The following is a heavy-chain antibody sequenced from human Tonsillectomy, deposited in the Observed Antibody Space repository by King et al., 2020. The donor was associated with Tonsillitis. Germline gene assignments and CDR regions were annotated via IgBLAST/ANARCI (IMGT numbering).Heavy chain of an antibody. D-gene: IGHD3-22*01. CDR3: ARDLEGYFGY. V-gene: IGHV3-30-3*01. CDR1: RFTLSSYA. CDR2: ISYDGSKK. Sequence: QLVQSGGGVVQPGRSLRLSCAASRFTLSSYAMHWVRQAPGKGLEWVAVISYDGSKKYDADSVKGRFTISRDNSKNTLYLQMNSLRAEETAVYYCARDLEGYFGYWGQGTLVTVSS. J-gene: IGHJ4*02.